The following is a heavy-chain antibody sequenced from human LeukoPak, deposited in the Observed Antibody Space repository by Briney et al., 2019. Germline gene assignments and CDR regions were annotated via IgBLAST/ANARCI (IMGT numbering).Heavy chain of an antibody. CDR1: GFSFSNFW. CDR3: ASQGDFDSNGYNDH. V-gene: IGHV3-21*06. D-gene: IGHD3-22*01. CDR2: ISSSGTHT. J-gene: IGHJ4*02. Sequence: PGGSLRLSCAASGFSFSNFWMSWVRQAPGKGLEWVSFISSSGTHTNYADSVKGRFTISRDNAKNSLYLHMNTLRAEDTAVYYCASQGDFDSNGYNDHWGQGTLVTVSS.